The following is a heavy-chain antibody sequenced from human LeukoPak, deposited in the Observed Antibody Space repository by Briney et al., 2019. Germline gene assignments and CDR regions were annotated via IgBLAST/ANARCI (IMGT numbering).Heavy chain of an antibody. V-gene: IGHV3-7*01. CDR2: IKQDGSER. D-gene: IGHD6-13*01. CDR1: GSTFSDYW. CDR3: VRAIAAAASY. J-gene: IGHJ4*02. Sequence: RSGGSLRLSCATSGSTFSDYWMHWVRQAPGRGLEWVTNIKQDGSERYYVGSVKGRFTITRDNAKNSPSLQMNSLRAEDTAVYYCVRAIAAAASYWGQGTLVIVSS.